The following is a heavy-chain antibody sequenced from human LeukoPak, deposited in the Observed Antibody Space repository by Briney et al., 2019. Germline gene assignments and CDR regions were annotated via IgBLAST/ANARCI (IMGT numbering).Heavy chain of an antibody. CDR2: ISYSGRT. CDR3: ARDSDPYCGGDCRPFDY. J-gene: IGHJ4*02. CDR1: GGSFGSSPYY. Sequence: PSETLSLTCTVSGGSFGSSPYYWGWIRQPPGKGLEYIGIISYSGRTYYSPSLKSRVTISVDTSKNQLSLKVNSVTAADTALYYCARDSDPYCGGDCRPFDYWGQGTLVTVSS. D-gene: IGHD2-21*02. V-gene: IGHV4-39*07.